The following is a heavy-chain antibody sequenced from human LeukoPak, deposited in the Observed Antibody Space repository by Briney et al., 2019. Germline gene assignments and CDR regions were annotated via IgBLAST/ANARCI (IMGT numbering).Heavy chain of an antibody. CDR3: AREDGDAFDI. D-gene: IGHD5-24*01. CDR1: GFTLSSYE. V-gene: IGHV3-48*03. Sequence: GGSLRLSCIASGFTLSSYEMDWVRRAPGKGLEWVSYIGSSGGSRYYADPVKGRFTTSRDNAKNSLYLQMNSLRAEDTAVYYCAREDGDAFDIWGQGTMVTVSS. J-gene: IGHJ3*02. CDR2: IGSSGGSR.